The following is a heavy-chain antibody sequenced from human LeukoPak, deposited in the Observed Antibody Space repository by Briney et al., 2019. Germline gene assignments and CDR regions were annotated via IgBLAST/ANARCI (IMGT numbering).Heavy chain of an antibody. CDR3: ATYYYDSSGYYPAD. J-gene: IGHJ4*02. Sequence: GGSLRLSCAASGFDFSSNWMHWVRHAPGQGLVWVSRIKGDGISTNYADSVKGRFTISRDIAKNTLYLQMNSLRAEDTGVYYCATYYYDSSGYYPADWGQGTLVTVSS. V-gene: IGHV3-74*01. CDR1: GFDFSSNW. CDR2: IKGDGIST. D-gene: IGHD3-22*01.